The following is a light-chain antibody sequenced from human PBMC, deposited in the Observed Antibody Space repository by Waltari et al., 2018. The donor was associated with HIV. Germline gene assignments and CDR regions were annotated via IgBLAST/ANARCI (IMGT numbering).Light chain of an antibody. Sequence: QSPLTQPRSVSGSPGQSVTISCTGTSRDVGYYNSVSWYQHHPGKAPQLMIYDVTRRPAGVPDRFSGSKSGNTASLTISGLQAEDEADYYCCSYAGSYIFYVFGTGTKVTVL. CDR3: CSYAGSYIFYV. CDR2: DVT. V-gene: IGLV2-11*01. J-gene: IGLJ1*01. CDR1: SRDVGYYNS.